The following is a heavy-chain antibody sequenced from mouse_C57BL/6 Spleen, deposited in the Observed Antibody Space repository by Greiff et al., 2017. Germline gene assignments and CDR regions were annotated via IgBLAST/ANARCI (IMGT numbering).Heavy chain of an antibody. CDR1: GYTFTDYY. CDR2: IYPGSGNT. V-gene: IGHV1-76*01. CDR3: ARKGYDYGYYAMDY. J-gene: IGHJ4*01. D-gene: IGHD2-4*01. Sequence: VQLQQSGAELVRPGASVKLSCKASGYTFTDYYINWVKQRPGQGLEWIARIYPGSGNTYYNEKFKGKATLTAEKSSSTAYMQLSSLTSEDSAVYFCARKGYDYGYYAMDYWGQGTSVTVSS.